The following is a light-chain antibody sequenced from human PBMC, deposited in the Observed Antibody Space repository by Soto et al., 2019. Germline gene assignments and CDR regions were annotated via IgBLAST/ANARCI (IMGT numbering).Light chain of an antibody. J-gene: IGKJ2*01. V-gene: IGKV1-39*01. CDR2: AAS. CDR1: QSINSY. CDR3: QQSYGTPT. Sequence: DIQMTQSPSSLSASIGDRVTITCRASQSINSYVNWYQQKPGKAPKLLIYAASNLESGVPSRFSGSGSGTYFTLMISSLQPEDFATYYCQQSYGTPTFGQGTKLEIK.